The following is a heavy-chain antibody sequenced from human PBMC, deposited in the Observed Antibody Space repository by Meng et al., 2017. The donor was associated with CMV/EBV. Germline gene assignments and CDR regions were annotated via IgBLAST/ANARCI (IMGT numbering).Heavy chain of an antibody. J-gene: IGHJ4*02. CDR1: GGSFSGYY. CDR2: INHSGST. CDR3: ARGGIAAAGPFDY. D-gene: IGHD6-13*01. V-gene: IGHV4-34*01. Sequence: HGRLRHVVAGLLKPSEALSLTCAVYGGSFSGYYWSWIRQPPGKGLEWIGEINHSGSTNYNPSLKSRVTISVDTSKNQFSLKLSSVTAADTAVYYCARGGIAAAGPFDYWGQGTLVTVSS.